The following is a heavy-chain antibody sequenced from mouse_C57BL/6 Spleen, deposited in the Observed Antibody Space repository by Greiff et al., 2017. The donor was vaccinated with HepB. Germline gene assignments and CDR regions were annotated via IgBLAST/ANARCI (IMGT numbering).Heavy chain of an antibody. CDR2: IDPETGGT. J-gene: IGHJ1*03. CDR1: GYTFTDYE. Sequence: ESGAELVRPGASVTLSCKASGYTFTDYEMHWVKQTPVHGLEWIGAIDPETGGTAYNQKFKGKAILTADKSSSTAYMELRSLTSEDSAVYYCTRDYGSSYDWYFDVWGTGTTVTVSS. V-gene: IGHV1-15*01. CDR3: TRDYGSSYDWYFDV. D-gene: IGHD1-1*01.